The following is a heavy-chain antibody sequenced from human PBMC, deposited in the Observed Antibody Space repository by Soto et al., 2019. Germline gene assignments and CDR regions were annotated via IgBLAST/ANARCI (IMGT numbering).Heavy chain of an antibody. J-gene: IGHJ4*02. CDR2: ISGSGGST. V-gene: IGHV3-23*01. D-gene: IGHD3-22*01. CDR1: GFTFSSYA. CDR3: AKARGYYDSSRQWDY. Sequence: PGGSLRLSCAASGFTFSSYAMSWVRQTPGKGLEWVSAISGSGGSTYYADSVKGRFTISRDNAKSTLYLQMNSLRAEDTAVYYCAKARGYYDSSRQWDYWGQGTLVTVSS.